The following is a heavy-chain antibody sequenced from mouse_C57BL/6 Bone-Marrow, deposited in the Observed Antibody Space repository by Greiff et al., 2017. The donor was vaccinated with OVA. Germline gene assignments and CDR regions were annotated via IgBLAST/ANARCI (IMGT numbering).Heavy chain of an antibody. Sequence: VQLQQSGPELVKPGASVKISCKASGYSFTGYYMNWVKQSPEKSLEWIGEINPSAGGTTYNQKFKAKATLTVDKSSSTAYMQLKSLTSEDSAVYYCARGGTYYYGLYAMDYWGQGTSVTVSS. D-gene: IGHD1-1*01. V-gene: IGHV1-42*01. CDR2: INPSAGGT. CDR1: GYSFTGYY. CDR3: ARGGTYYYGLYAMDY. J-gene: IGHJ4*01.